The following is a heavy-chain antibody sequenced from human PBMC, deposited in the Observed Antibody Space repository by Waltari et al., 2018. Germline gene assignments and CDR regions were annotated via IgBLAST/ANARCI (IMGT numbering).Heavy chain of an antibody. CDR3: AKGDYATNMDV. V-gene: IGHV4-59*01. D-gene: IGHD4-17*01. CDR2: IYYSGST. CDR1: GGSISSYY. Sequence: QVQLQESGPGLVKPSETLSLTCTVSGGSISSYYWSWIRQPPGKGLEWIGYIYYSGSTNYNPAIKGRVTISVDTSKNQFSLKLGSVTAADTAVYYCAKGDYATNMDVWGKGTTVTVSS. J-gene: IGHJ6*03.